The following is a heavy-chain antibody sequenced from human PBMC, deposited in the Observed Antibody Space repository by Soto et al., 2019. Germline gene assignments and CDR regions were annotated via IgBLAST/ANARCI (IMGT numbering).Heavy chain of an antibody. Sequence: QVQLQESGPGLVKPSETLSLTCTVSGGSISSYYWSWIRQPAGKGLGWIGRIYTSGSTNYNPSLKSRVTMSVDTSKNQFSLKLSSVTAADTAVYYCARDVRYYDSSGYYYVGAFDIWGQGTMVTVSS. V-gene: IGHV4-4*07. CDR1: GGSISSYY. J-gene: IGHJ3*02. D-gene: IGHD3-22*01. CDR3: ARDVRYYDSSGYYYVGAFDI. CDR2: IYTSGST.